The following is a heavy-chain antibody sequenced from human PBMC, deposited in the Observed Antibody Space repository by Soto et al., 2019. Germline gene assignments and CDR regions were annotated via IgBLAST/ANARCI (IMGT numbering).Heavy chain of an antibody. Sequence: QVHLVQSGAEVRKPGSSVKVSCKASGGTFVIYAFTWVRQAPGQGLEWMGGINPVFGTANNAQKFQGRVTITADVSTNTTYMELSSLRPEDTAVYYCARYYYASSGYPHAFDIWGQGTLVTVSS. CDR3: ARYYYASSGYPHAFDI. CDR1: GGTFVIYA. J-gene: IGHJ3*02. CDR2: INPVFGTA. D-gene: IGHD3-22*01. V-gene: IGHV1-69*01.